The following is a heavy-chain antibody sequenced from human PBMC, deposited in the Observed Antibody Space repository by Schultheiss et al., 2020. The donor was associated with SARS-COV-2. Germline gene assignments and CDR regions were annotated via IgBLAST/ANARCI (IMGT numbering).Heavy chain of an antibody. V-gene: IGHV1-69*01. CDR3: AKEKWGVVVATDY. CDR1: GGTFSSYA. CDR2: IIPIFGTA. J-gene: IGHJ4*02. Sequence: KVSCKASGGTFSSYAISWVRQAPGQGLEWMGGIIPIFGTANYAQKFQGRVTITADESTSTAYMELSSLRSEDTAVYYCAKEKWGVVVATDYWGQGTLVTVSS. D-gene: IGHD2-15*01.